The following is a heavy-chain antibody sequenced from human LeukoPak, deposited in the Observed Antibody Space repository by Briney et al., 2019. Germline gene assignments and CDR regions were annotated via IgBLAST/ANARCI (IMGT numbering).Heavy chain of an antibody. CDR3: ARLYCSSTSCRLDY. Sequence: SETLSLTCAVYGGSFSGYYWSWIRQPPGKGLEWIGEINHSGSTNCNPSLKSRVTISVDTSKNQFSLKLSSVTAADTAVYYCARLYCSSTSCRLDYWGQGTLVTVSS. CDR2: INHSGST. V-gene: IGHV4-34*01. J-gene: IGHJ4*02. D-gene: IGHD2-2*01. CDR1: GGSFSGYY.